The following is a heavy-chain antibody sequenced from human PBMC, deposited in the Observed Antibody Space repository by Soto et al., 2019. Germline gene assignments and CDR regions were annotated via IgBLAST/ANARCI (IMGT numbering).Heavy chain of an antibody. CDR3: ARDPTTEPGIAAAGTSSWFDP. CDR2: IIPILGIA. J-gene: IGHJ5*02. CDR1: GGTFSSYT. D-gene: IGHD6-13*01. V-gene: IGHV1-69*04. Sequence: SVKVSCKASGGTFSSYTISWVRQAPGQGLEWMGRIIPILGIANYAQKFQGRVTITADKSTSTAYMELSSLRSEDTAVYYCARDPTTEPGIAAAGTSSWFDPWGQGTLVTVSS.